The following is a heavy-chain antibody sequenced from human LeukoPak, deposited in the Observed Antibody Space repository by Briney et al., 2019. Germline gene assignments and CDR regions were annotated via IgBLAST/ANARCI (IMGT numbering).Heavy chain of an antibody. Sequence: GGSLRLSCAASGFTFSTNYMSWVRQAPGKGLEWVSVIYSGGNTYYVDSVKGRFTISRDNAKNTLYLQMNSLRAEDTAVYYCAKDRYFDSSGIYYTDVWGKGTTVTISS. CDR3: AKDRYFDSSGIYYTDV. D-gene: IGHD3-22*01. CDR2: IYSGGNT. J-gene: IGHJ6*03. CDR1: GFTFSTNY. V-gene: IGHV3-66*01.